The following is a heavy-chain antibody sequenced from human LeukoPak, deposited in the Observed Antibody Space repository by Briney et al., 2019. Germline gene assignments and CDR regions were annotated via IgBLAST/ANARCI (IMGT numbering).Heavy chain of an antibody. CDR1: VYTFTSYD. V-gene: IGHV1-8*01. CDR2: MNPNSGNT. D-gene: IGHD3-16*02. CDR3: ARLGYYDYIWGSYRYTELDY. J-gene: IGHJ4*02. Sequence: ASVTVSCKASVYTFTSYDINWVRQATGQGLEWMGWMNPNSGNTGYAQKFQGRVTMTRNTSISTAYMELSSLRSEDTAVYYCARLGYYDYIWGSYRYTELDYWGQGTLVTVSS.